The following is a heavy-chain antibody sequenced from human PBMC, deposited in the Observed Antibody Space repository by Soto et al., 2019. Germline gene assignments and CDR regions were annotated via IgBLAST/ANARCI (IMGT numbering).Heavy chain of an antibody. CDR1: GGSFSGYY. CDR2: INHSGST. CDR3: ARDYDSLDAFDI. D-gene: IGHD3-3*01. V-gene: IGHV4-34*01. Sequence: QVQLQQWGAGLLKPSETLSLTCAVYGGSFSGYYWSWIRQPPGKGLEWIGEINHSGSTNYNPSLKSRVTISVDTSKNQFSLKLSSVTAADTAVYYCARDYDSLDAFDIWGQGTMVTVSS. J-gene: IGHJ3*02.